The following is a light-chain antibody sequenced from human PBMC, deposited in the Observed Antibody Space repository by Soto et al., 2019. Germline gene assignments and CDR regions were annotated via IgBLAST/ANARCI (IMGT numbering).Light chain of an antibody. Sequence: DIQMTQSPSTLSGSVEDRVTITCQPSQTISSRMAWYQQKLGKAPKLLIYKASTLKSGVPSRFGGSGSGTEFSLTISSLQSDDFATYYCQHYNSYSEAFGQGTKVDIK. CDR3: QHYNSYSEA. CDR2: KAS. CDR1: QTISSR. V-gene: IGKV1-5*03. J-gene: IGKJ1*01.